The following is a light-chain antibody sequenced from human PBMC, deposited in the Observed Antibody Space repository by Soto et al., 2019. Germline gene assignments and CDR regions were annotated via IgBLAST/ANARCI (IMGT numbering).Light chain of an antibody. CDR2: GAS. CDR3: HHCGGSQP. V-gene: IGKV3-20*01. CDR1: QSISSSN. Sequence: EIVLTQSPGTLSLSPGERATLSCRASQSISSSNLVWYQQKPGQAPRLLIYGASSRATGIPDRFSGSGSGTDFTLTISSLEPEDFAVYFGHHCGGSQPFGEGTKVETK. J-gene: IGKJ1*01.